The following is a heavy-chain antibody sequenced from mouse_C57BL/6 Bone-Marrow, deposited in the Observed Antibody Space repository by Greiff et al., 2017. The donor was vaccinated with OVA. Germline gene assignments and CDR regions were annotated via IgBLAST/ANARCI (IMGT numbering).Heavy chain of an antibody. V-gene: IGHV1-39*01. J-gene: IGHJ2*01. D-gene: IGHD1-1*01. CDR2: INPNYGTT. CDR1: GYSFTDYN. CDR3: ARYNYYGSSSYYFDY. Sequence: VHVKQSGPELVKPGASVKISCKASGYSFTDYNMNWVKQSNGKSLEWIGVINPNYGTTSYNQKFKGKATLTVDQSSSTAYMQLNSLTSEDSAVYYCARYNYYGSSSYYFDYWGQGTTLTVSS.